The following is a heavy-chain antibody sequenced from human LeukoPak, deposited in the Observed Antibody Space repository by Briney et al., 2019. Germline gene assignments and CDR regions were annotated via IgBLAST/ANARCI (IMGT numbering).Heavy chain of an antibody. D-gene: IGHD2-15*01. Sequence: GGSLRLSCAASGFTFDDYAMHWVRQAPGKGLEWVSGISWNSGSIGYADSVKGRFTISRDNAKNSLYLQMNSLRAEDTAVYYCARGPCSGGSCYSFYYYGMDVWGQGTTVTVSS. CDR1: GFTFDDYA. CDR3: ARGPCSGGSCYSFYYYGMDV. J-gene: IGHJ6*02. V-gene: IGHV3-9*01. CDR2: ISWNSGSI.